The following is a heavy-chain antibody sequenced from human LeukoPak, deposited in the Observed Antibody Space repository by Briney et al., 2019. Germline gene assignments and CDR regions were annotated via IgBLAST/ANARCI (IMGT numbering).Heavy chain of an antibody. CDR2: IYPGDSDT. J-gene: IGHJ4*02. D-gene: IGHD6-13*01. V-gene: IGHV5-51*01. CDR1: GYGFTTYW. Sequence: GESLKISCQGSGYGFTTYWIGWVRQLPGQGLECRGFIYPGDSDTRYSPSFQGQVTISADKSISTAYLQWSSLEASDTAMYYCARRGSAGNLDYWGQGTLVTVSS. CDR3: ARRGSAGNLDY.